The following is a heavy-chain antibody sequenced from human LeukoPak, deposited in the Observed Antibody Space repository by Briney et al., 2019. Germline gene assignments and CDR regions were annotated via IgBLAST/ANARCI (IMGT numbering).Heavy chain of an antibody. Sequence: SETLSLTCAVYGGSFSGYYWSWIRQPPGKGLEWIGEINHSGSTKYNPSLKSRVTMSVDTSKNQFSLKLRSVTAADTAVYYCAREGSMTARPFVSIDYWGQGTLVTVSS. CDR2: INHSGST. CDR3: AREGSMTARPFVSIDY. D-gene: IGHD6-6*01. J-gene: IGHJ4*02. CDR1: GGSFSGYY. V-gene: IGHV4-34*01.